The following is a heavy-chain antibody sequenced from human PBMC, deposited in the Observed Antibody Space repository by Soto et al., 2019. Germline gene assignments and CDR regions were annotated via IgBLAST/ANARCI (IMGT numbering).Heavy chain of an antibody. CDR1: GFTFRSYA. Sequence: PGGSLRLSCAASGFTFRSYAISWGRQAPGKGLEWVSAISGSGGSTYYADSVKGRFTISRDNSKNTLYLQMNSLRAEDTAVYYCAKLGDGYNVGYYYYGMDVWGQGTTVTVSS. J-gene: IGHJ6*02. D-gene: IGHD3-16*01. CDR2: ISGSGGST. V-gene: IGHV3-23*01. CDR3: AKLGDGYNVGYYYYGMDV.